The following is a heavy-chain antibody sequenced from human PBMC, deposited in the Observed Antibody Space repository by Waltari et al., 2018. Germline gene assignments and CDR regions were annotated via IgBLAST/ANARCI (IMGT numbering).Heavy chain of an antibody. Sequence: QVQLVQSGAEVKKPGSSVKVSCKASGVTFSSYAISWVRQAPGPGLEWMGGIIPIFGTANYAQKFQGRVTITTDESTSTAYMELSSLRSEDTAVYYCARGIAAAEAPGGLNAFDIWGQGTMVTVSS. J-gene: IGHJ3*02. CDR2: IIPIFGTA. V-gene: IGHV1-69*05. CDR3: ARGIAAAEAPGGLNAFDI. CDR1: GVTFSSYA. D-gene: IGHD6-13*01.